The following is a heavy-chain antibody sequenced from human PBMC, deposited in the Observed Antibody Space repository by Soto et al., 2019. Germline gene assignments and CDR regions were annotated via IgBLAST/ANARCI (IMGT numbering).Heavy chain of an antibody. D-gene: IGHD3-22*01. J-gene: IGHJ5*02. CDR3: ARRDRSGFSYWLDT. V-gene: IGHV4-31*03. Sequence: LSLTCTVSGGSISSGDYYWSWIRQHPGKGLEWIGTIYFSGTTYYNPSLKSRVTISVDTSKSQFSLKLSSVTAADTAVYYCARRDRSGFSYWLDTWGQGTLVTVSS. CDR2: IYFSGTT. CDR1: GGSISSGDYY.